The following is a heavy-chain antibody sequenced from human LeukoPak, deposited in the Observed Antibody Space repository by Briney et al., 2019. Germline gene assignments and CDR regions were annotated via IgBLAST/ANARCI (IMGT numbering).Heavy chain of an antibody. J-gene: IGHJ3*02. CDR2: ISSSSYI. Sequence: GGSLRLSCAASGFTVSSNYMSWVRQAPGKGLEWVSSISSSSYIYYADSVKGRFTISRDNAKNSLYLQMNSLRAEDTAVYYCARVGNHDAFDIWGQGTMVTVSS. CDR3: ARVGNHDAFDI. V-gene: IGHV3-69-1*01. D-gene: IGHD1-26*01. CDR1: GFTVSSNY.